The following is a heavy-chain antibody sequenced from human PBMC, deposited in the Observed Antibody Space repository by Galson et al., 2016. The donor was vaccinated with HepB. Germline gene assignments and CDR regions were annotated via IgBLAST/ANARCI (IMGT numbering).Heavy chain of an antibody. CDR1: GDSASRNSAT. Sequence: CAISGDSASRNSATWNWIRQPPSGGLEWLGRTYYRSQWHSDYAISVKSRITINPDTSKNQFSLQLNSVTPEDTAVYYCALAGGDGFNFIDWGQGTLVTVSS. J-gene: IGHJ1*01. D-gene: IGHD5-24*01. CDR3: ALAGGDGFNFID. CDR2: TYYRSQWHS. V-gene: IGHV6-1*01.